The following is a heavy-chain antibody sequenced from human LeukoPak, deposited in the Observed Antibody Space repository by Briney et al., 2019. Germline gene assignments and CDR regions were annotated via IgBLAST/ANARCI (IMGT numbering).Heavy chain of an antibody. CDR3: ATAGPISGRHNYFDS. V-gene: IGHV3-73*01. CDR1: GFTFSGSA. D-gene: IGHD3-10*01. CDR2: IRSKANSYAT. J-gene: IGHJ4*02. Sequence: GGSLRLSCAASGFTFSGSAMHWVRQASGKGPEWVGRIRSKANSYATAYAASVKGRFTISRDDSQNTAYLQMDSLKTEDTAVYYCATAGPISGRHNYFDSWGQGTLVTVSS.